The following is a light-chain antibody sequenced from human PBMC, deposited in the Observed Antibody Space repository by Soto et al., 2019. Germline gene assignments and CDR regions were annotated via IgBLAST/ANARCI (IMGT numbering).Light chain of an antibody. Sequence: EVVMTQSPGTLSLSPGERATLSCRASQAVGNTFLAWYQQKPGQAPRLLIYGASSRVTGTPDRFSGSGSGADFTLTISRLEPEDFAVYYCQQYRTSPQTFGRGTKVEVK. CDR1: QAVGNTF. V-gene: IGKV3-20*01. CDR2: GAS. CDR3: QQYRTSPQT. J-gene: IGKJ1*01.